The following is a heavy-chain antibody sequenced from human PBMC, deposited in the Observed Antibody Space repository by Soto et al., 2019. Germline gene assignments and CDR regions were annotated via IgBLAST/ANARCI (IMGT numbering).Heavy chain of an antibody. J-gene: IGHJ6*02. CDR3: AREKYTAYCGGDCPPYYYYGMDV. D-gene: IGHD2-21*02. CDR1: GGTFSSYA. V-gene: IGHV1-69*13. CDR2: IIPIFGTA. Sequence: SVKVSCKASGGTFSSYAISWVRQAPGQGLEWMGGIIPIFGTANYAQKFQGRVTITAGESTSTAYMELSSLRSEDTAVYYCAREKYTAYCGGDCPPYYYYGMDVWGQGTTVTVSS.